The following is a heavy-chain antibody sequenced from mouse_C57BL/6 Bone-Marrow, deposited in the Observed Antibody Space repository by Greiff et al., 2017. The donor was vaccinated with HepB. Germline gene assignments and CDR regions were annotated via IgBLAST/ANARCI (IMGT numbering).Heavy chain of an antibody. V-gene: IGHV5-15*01. Sequence: EVKLMESGGGLVQPGGSLKLSCAASGFTFSDYGMAWVRQAPRKGPEWVAFISNLAYSIYYADTVTGRFTVSIENAKNTLSLEMSSLRSEDTAMYYCARGGGSSPDWYFDVWGTGTTVTVSS. CDR1: GFTFSDYG. D-gene: IGHD1-1*01. CDR3: ARGGGSSPDWYFDV. CDR2: ISNLAYSI. J-gene: IGHJ1*03.